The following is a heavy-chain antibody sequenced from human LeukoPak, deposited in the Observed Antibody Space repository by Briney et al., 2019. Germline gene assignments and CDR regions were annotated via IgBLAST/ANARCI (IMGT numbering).Heavy chain of an antibody. Sequence: PGGSLRPSCAASGFTFSSYAMSWVRQAPGKGLEWVSLISGSGGNTYYADSVKGRFTISRDNSKNTLYLQMNSLRADDTAVYYCAKDDPNDYMPWIYWGQGTLVTVSS. CDR1: GFTFSSYA. J-gene: IGHJ4*02. D-gene: IGHD4-11*01. V-gene: IGHV3-23*01. CDR3: AKDDPNDYMPWIY. CDR2: ISGSGGNT.